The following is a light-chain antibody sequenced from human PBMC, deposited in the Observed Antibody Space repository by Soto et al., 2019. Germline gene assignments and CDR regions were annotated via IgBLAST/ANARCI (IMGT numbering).Light chain of an antibody. Sequence: EIVLTQSPATLSMSPGESATLSCRASQSVRSYLAWYQQKPGQAPRLLIYGASSRATGVPARFSGSGSGTDFTLTISSLEPEDFAVYYCQQYNNWPPVTFGPGTKVDI. V-gene: IGKV3-11*01. CDR1: QSVRSY. J-gene: IGKJ3*01. CDR2: GAS. CDR3: QQYNNWPPVT.